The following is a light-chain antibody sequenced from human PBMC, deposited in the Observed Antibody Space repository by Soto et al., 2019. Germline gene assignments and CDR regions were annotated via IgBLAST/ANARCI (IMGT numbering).Light chain of an antibody. J-gene: IGKJ1*01. CDR1: QSISSW. Sequence: DIQMTQSPSTLSGSVGDRVTITCRASQSISSWLAWFQQKPGKAPKLLMYKASSLESGVPSRFSGSGSGTEFTLTISSLQPDDFATYYCQQYNSYPWTFGQGTKVDIK. CDR2: KAS. V-gene: IGKV1-5*03. CDR3: QQYNSYPWT.